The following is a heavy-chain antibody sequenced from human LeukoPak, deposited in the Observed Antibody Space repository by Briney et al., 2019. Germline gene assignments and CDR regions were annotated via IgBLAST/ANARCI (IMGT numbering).Heavy chain of an antibody. CDR2: ISGSGGST. CDR1: GFTFSSYA. CDR3: AKDNGSGWYGGGFDP. V-gene: IGHV3-23*01. J-gene: IGHJ5*02. D-gene: IGHD6-19*01. Sequence: GGSLRLSCAASGFTFSSYAMSWVRQAPGKGLEWVSAISGSGGSTYYADSVKGRFTISRDNSKNTLYLQMNSLRAEDTAVCYCAKDNGSGWYGGGFDPWGQGTLVTVSS.